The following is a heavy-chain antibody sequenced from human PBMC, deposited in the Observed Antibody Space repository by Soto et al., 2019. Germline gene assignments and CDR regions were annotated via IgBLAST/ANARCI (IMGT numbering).Heavy chain of an antibody. V-gene: IGHV4-31*03. CDR3: ARMNDSSSFDY. Sequence: QVQLQESGPGLVKPSQTLSLTCTVSGGSISSGGYYWSWIRQHPGKGLEWIGYIYYSGSTYYNPSLTSRVTISVDTSKNQLSLKLSSVTAADTAVYYCARMNDSSSFDYWGQGTLVTVSS. CDR2: IYYSGST. J-gene: IGHJ4*02. CDR1: GGSISSGGYY. D-gene: IGHD6-13*01.